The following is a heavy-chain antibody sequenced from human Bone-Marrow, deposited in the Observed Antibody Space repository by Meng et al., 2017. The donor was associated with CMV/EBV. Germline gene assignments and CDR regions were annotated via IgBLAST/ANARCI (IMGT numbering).Heavy chain of an antibody. V-gene: IGHV4-34*01. J-gene: IGHJ5*02. CDR1: GGSFSGYY. Sequence: SETLSLTCAVYGGSFSGYYWSWIRQPPGKGLEWIGEINHSGSTNYNPSLKSRVTISVDTSKNQFSLKLSSVTAADTAVYYCARGYPIPTKYYDFWSGIPPFDPWGQGTLVTVSS. D-gene: IGHD3-3*01. CDR3: ARGYPIPTKYYDFWSGIPPFDP. CDR2: INHSGST.